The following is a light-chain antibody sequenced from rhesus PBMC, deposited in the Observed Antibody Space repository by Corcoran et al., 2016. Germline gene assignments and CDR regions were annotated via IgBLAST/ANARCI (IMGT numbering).Light chain of an antibody. Sequence: EIVLTQSPATLSLSPGERATLSCRASQSVSSSLAWYQQKPEQAPRLLIYGASSRATGIPDRFSGRGCASDFTITISRLEPEDFAVYYCQQYSNWPRTFGQGTKVEIK. CDR1: QSVSSS. CDR3: QQYSNWPRT. V-gene: IGKV3-42*03. J-gene: IGKJ1*01. CDR2: GAS.